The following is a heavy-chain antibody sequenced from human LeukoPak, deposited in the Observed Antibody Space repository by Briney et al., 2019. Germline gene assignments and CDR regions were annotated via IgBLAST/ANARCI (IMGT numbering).Heavy chain of an antibody. V-gene: IGHV3-21*01. D-gene: IGHD6-13*01. Sequence: TGGSLRLSCAASGFTFSSYSMNWVRQAPGKGLEWVSSISSSSSYIYYADSVKGRFTISRDNAKNSLYLQMNSLRAEDTAVYYCARETAAAGSFIAINDYWGQGTLVTVSS. CDR3: ARETAAAGSFIAINDY. J-gene: IGHJ4*02. CDR1: GFTFSSYS. CDR2: ISSSSSYI.